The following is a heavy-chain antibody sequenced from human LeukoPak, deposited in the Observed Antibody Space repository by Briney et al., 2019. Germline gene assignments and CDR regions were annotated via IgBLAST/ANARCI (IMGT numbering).Heavy chain of an antibody. CDR1: GFTFRTYA. CDR2: IRYDGSNK. J-gene: IGHJ4*02. D-gene: IGHD5-24*01. Sequence: PGGSLRLSCAASGFTFRTYAMHWVRQAPGKGLEWVAFIRYDGSNKYYADSVKGRFTISRDDSKNTLYLQMNSLRAEDTAVYYCAKDRAPYGMATLNNFDYWGQGTLVTVSS. CDR3: AKDRAPYGMATLNNFDY. V-gene: IGHV3-30*02.